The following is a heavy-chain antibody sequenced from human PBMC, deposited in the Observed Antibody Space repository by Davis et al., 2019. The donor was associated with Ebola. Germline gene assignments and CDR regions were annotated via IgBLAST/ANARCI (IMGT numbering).Heavy chain of an antibody. CDR2: INYRGKA. CDR3: AREVRARRAFDSSGYSPFDY. J-gene: IGHJ4*02. D-gene: IGHD3-22*01. V-gene: IGHV4-34*09. CDR1: GGSFSDFY. Sequence: PSETLSLTCTVFGGSFSDFYWGWIRQSPGKGLEWIGEINYRGKAYYNPSLKSRVSISVDTSKNQFSLKLSSVTAADTAVYYCAREVRARRAFDSSGYSPFDYWGQGILVTVSS.